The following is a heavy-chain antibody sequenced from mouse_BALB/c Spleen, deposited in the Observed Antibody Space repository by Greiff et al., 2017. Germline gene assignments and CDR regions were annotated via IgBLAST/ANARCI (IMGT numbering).Heavy chain of an antibody. CDR2: IYPGSGNT. CDR3: ARSTVVAKGYFDY. J-gene: IGHJ2*01. Sequence: QVQLKESGPELVKPGASVKISCKASGYTFTDYYINWVKQKPGQGLEWIGWIYPGSGNTKYNEKFKGKATLTVDTSSSTAYMQLSSLTSEDTAVYFCARSTVVAKGYFDYWGQGTTLTVSS. CDR1: GYTFTDYY. V-gene: IGHV1-84*02. D-gene: IGHD1-1*01.